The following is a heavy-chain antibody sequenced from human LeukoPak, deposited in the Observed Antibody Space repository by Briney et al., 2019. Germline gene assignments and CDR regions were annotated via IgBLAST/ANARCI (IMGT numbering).Heavy chain of an antibody. CDR1: GFTFSSHS. CDR3: ARDRSGQQLVVDY. Sequence: GGSLRLSCAASGFTFSSHSMNWVRQAPGKGLEWVSSITSSSSYIYYADSVKGRFTISRDNAKNSLYLQMNSLRAEDTAVYYCARDRSGQQLVVDYWGQGTLVTVSS. D-gene: IGHD6-13*01. V-gene: IGHV3-21*01. J-gene: IGHJ4*02. CDR2: ITSSSSYI.